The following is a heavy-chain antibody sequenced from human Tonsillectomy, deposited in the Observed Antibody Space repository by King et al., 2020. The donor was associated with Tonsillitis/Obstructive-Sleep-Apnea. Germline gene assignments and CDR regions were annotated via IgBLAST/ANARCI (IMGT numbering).Heavy chain of an antibody. Sequence: VQLVESGGGLVQPGGSLRLSCAASGFTFSSYAMSWVRQAPGKGLEWVSAISGSGGSTYYADSVKGRFTISRDNSKNTLYLQMNSLRAEDTAVYYCAKDGPIVVGGPDAFDIWGQGTMVTVSS. D-gene: IGHD2-15*01. CDR1: GFTFSSYA. J-gene: IGHJ3*02. V-gene: IGHV3-23*04. CDR2: ISGSGGST. CDR3: AKDGPIVVGGPDAFDI.